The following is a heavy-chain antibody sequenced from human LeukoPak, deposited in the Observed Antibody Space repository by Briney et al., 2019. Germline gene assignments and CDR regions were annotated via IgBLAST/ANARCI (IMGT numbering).Heavy chain of an antibody. Sequence: SETLSLTCTVSGGSISSYYWSWIRQPPGKGLEWIGYIYYSGSTNYNPSLKSRVTISVDTSKNQFSLKLSSVTAADTAVYYCARGLAAAGPNWYFDPWGRGTLVTVSS. CDR1: GGSISSYY. J-gene: IGHJ2*01. CDR2: IYYSGST. CDR3: ARGLAAAGPNWYFDP. D-gene: IGHD6-13*01. V-gene: IGHV4-59*01.